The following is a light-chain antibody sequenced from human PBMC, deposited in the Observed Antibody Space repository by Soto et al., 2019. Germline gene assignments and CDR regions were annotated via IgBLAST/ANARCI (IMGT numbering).Light chain of an antibody. Sequence: QSALTQPASVSGSPGQSITISCTGTSSDIGGYNYVSWYQQLPGKVPKLIIYDVSNRPSGVSDRFSGAKSGNAASLTIAGRQVEDEADYCCSSYPSTSTLYIFGTGTKLTVL. J-gene: IGLJ1*01. CDR1: SSDIGGYNY. CDR2: DVS. V-gene: IGLV2-14*03. CDR3: SSYPSTSTLYI.